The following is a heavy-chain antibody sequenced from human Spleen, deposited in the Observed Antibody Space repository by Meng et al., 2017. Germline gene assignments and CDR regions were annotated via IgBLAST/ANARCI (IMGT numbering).Heavy chain of an antibody. CDR1: GDSISNTESY. CDR3: ARYLYGGSRYTNLFDA. V-gene: IGHV4-30-4*01. Sequence: QVQLQESGPGLVKPSQTLSLRCSVSGDSISNTESYWGWIRQPPGKGLEWIGYKHYSGTTYYNPSLQSRVSMSVDTSKNQFSLTLSSVTAADTAVYWCARYLYGGSRYTNLFDAWGQGTLVTVSS. J-gene: IGHJ5*01. D-gene: IGHD2-15*01. CDR2: KHYSGTT.